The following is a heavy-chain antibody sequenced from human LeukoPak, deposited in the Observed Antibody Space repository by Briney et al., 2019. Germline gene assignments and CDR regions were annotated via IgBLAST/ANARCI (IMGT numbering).Heavy chain of an antibody. CDR3: ARGNSSSRGFYFDY. D-gene: IGHD6-13*01. CDR1: AFTFSSYT. J-gene: IGHJ4*02. Sequence: GGSLRLSCAASAFTFSSYTMSWVRQAPGKGLEWVSAISNSGGSTYYADSVKGRFTISRDNSKNTLYLQMNSLRAEDTAVYYCARGNSSSRGFYFDYWGQGTLVTVSS. CDR2: ISNSGGST. V-gene: IGHV3-23*01.